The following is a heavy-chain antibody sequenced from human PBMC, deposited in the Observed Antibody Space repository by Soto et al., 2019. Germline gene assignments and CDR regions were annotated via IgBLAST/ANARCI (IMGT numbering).Heavy chain of an antibody. CDR1: GLTVSNKY. V-gene: IGHV3-53*01. Sequence: EVQLVESGGGLIQPGGSLRLSCAASGLTVSNKYMSWVRQAPGKGLEWVSVIDGDGTTKYADSVKGRFTISRDNSKNMLYLQVNSLRAEDTAMYYCHIYGSWGQGTLVTVSS. D-gene: IGHD2-2*02. CDR2: IDGDGTT. CDR3: HIYGS. J-gene: IGHJ5*02.